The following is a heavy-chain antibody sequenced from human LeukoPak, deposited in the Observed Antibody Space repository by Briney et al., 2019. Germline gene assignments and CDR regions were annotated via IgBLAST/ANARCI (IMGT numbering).Heavy chain of an antibody. CDR2: ISSSGSTI. D-gene: IGHD2-21*02. CDR3: ARDRNLVVTAIGWFDP. CDR1: GFTFSSYE. J-gene: IGHJ5*02. V-gene: IGHV3-48*03. Sequence: GGSLRLSCAASGFTFSSYEMNWVRQAPGKGLEWVSYISSSGSTIYYADPVKGRFTISRDNAKNSLYLQMNSLRAEDTAVYYCARDRNLVVTAIGWFDPWGQGTLVTVSS.